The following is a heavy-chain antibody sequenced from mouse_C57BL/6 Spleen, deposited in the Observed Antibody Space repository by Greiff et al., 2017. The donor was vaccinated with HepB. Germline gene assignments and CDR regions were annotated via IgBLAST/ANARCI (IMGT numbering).Heavy chain of an antibody. CDR3: AGPDYYGSSYLSWFAY. Sequence: QVHVKQSGAELVRPGTSVKVSCKASGYAFTNYLIEWVKQRPGQGLEWIGVINPGSGGTNYNEKFKGKATLTADKSSSTAYMQLSSLTSEDSAVYFCAGPDYYGSSYLSWFAYWGQGTLVTVSA. D-gene: IGHD1-1*01. CDR2: INPGSGGT. J-gene: IGHJ3*01. V-gene: IGHV1-54*01. CDR1: GYAFTNYL.